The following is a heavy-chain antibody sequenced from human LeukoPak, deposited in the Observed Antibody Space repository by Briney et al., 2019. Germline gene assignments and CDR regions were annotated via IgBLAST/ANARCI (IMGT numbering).Heavy chain of an antibody. Sequence: SETLSLTCTVSGGSISSSSYYWGWIRQPPGKGLEWIGSIYYSGSTYYNPSLKSRVTISVDTSKNQFSLKLSSVTAADTAVYYCARLLIVVVPAATREPKLTKYNWFDPWGQGTLVTVSS. CDR1: GGSISSSSYY. CDR2: IYYSGST. J-gene: IGHJ5*02. D-gene: IGHD2-2*01. CDR3: ARLLIVVVPAATREPKLTKYNWFDP. V-gene: IGHV4-39*01.